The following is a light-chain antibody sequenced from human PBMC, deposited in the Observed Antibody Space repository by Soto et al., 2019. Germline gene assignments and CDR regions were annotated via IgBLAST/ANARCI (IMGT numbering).Light chain of an antibody. CDR2: EVS. CDR3: SSYTSSSTYV. CDR1: SSDVGGYNY. J-gene: IGLJ1*01. V-gene: IGLV2-14*01. Sequence: QSVLTQPASVSGSPGQSITISRTGTSSDVGGYNYVSWYQQHPGKAPKLIIYEVSNRPSGASNRFSGSKSGNTASLTISGLQAEDEADYYCSSYTSSSTYVFGTGTKVTVL.